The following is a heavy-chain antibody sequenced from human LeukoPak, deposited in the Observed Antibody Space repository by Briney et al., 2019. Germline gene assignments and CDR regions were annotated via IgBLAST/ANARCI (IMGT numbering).Heavy chain of an antibody. CDR3: ARDIGVWNWFDP. J-gene: IGHJ5*02. Sequence: ASVKVSCKASGYTFAGDYMYWVRQSPGQGLEWMGWINPNSGGTNYAQKFQGRVTMTGDTSISTAYMELSRLRSDDTAVYYWARDIGVWNWFDPWGQGTLVTVSS. CDR2: INPNSGGT. CDR1: GYTFAGDY. V-gene: IGHV1-2*02. D-gene: IGHD2-2*01.